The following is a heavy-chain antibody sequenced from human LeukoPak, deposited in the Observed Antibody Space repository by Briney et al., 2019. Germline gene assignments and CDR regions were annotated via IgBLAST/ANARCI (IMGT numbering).Heavy chain of an antibody. V-gene: IGHV3-21*01. CDR2: ISSSSSYI. J-gene: IGHJ4*02. D-gene: IGHD6-13*01. CDR1: GFTFSSYS. Sequence: PGGSLRLSCAASGFTFSSYSMNWVRQAPGKGLDWVSSISSSSSYIYYADSLKGRFTISRDNAKNSLYLQMNSLRAEDTAVYYCASAAVGTGDYFDYWGQGTLVTVSS. CDR3: ASAAVGTGDYFDY.